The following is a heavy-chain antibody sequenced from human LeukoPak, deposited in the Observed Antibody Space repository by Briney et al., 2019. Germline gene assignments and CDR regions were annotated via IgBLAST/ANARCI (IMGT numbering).Heavy chain of an antibody. D-gene: IGHD1-26*01. Sequence: SETLSLTCTVSRGSISSYYWSWIRQPPGKGLEWIGDIYYSGSTNYNPSLKSRVTISVDTSKNQFSLRLSSVTAADTAVYYSARLASGSYGPLTPFDYWGRGTLVTVSS. V-gene: IGHV4-59*08. CDR3: ARLASGSYGPLTPFDY. CDR2: IYYSGST. J-gene: IGHJ4*02. CDR1: RGSISSYY.